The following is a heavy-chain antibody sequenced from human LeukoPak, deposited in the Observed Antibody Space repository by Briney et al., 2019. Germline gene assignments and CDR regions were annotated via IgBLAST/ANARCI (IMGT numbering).Heavy chain of an antibody. CDR2: IKSDGGT. Sequence: GGSLRLSCAASGFTFSTYWMHWVRQAPGKGLVWVSRIKSDGGTNYADSVKGRFTISRDNAKKTVSLQMNSLRPEDTGVYYCARAPSEIGGYYPEYFRHWGQGTLVTVSA. CDR3: ARAPSEIGGYYPEYFRH. CDR1: GFTFSTYW. V-gene: IGHV3-74*01. D-gene: IGHD3-22*01. J-gene: IGHJ1*01.